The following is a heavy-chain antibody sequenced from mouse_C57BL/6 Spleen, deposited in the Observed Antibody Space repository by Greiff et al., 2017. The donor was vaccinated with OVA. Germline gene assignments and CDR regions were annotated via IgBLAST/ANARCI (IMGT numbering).Heavy chain of an antibody. CDR2: IWWDDDK. CDR1: GFSLSTFGMG. J-gene: IGHJ4*01. V-gene: IGHV8-8*01. D-gene: IGHD1-1*01. CDR3: ARMTYYYGSSLYYAMDY. Sequence: QVTLKESGPGILQPSQTLSLTCSFSGFSLSTFGMGVGWIRQPSGKGLEWLAHIWWDDDKYYNPALKSRLTISKDTSKNQVFLKIANVDTADTATYYCARMTYYYGSSLYYAMDYWGQGTSVTVSS.